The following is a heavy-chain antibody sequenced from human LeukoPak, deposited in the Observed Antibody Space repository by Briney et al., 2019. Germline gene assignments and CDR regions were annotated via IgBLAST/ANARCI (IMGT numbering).Heavy chain of an antibody. CDR1: GYTFTAYY. J-gene: IGHJ6*02. CDR3: ATDRYSSSWYVGYGMDV. Sequence: ASVKVSCKASGYTFTAYYMHWVRQAPGQGLEWMGWINPNSGGTNYAQKFQGRVTMTEDTSTDTAYMELSSLRSEDTAVYYCATDRYSSSWYVGYGMDVWGQGTTVTVSS. V-gene: IGHV1-2*02. D-gene: IGHD6-13*01. CDR2: INPNSGGT.